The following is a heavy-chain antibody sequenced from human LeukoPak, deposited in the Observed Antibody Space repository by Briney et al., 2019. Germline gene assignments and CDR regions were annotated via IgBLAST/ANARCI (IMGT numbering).Heavy chain of an antibody. CDR3: ARDAALTVTMAYY. D-gene: IGHD4-11*01. V-gene: IGHV1-69*04. CDR2: IIPILGIA. Sequence: SVKVSCKASGGTFSSYTISWVRQAPGQGLEWMGRIIPILGIANYAQKFQGRVTITADKSTSTAYMEPSSLRSEDTAVYYCARDAALTVTMAYYWGQGTLVTVSS. CDR1: GGTFSSYT. J-gene: IGHJ4*02.